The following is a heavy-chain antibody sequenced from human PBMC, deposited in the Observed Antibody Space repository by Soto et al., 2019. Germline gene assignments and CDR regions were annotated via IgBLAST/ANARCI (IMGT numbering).Heavy chain of an antibody. CDR1: GYTFTSYD. V-gene: IGHV1-8*01. CDR3: AGGSASSFWSGYRSYYYYMDV. D-gene: IGHD3-3*01. Sequence: QVQLVQSGAEVKKPGASVKVSCKASGYTFTSYDINWVRQATGQGLEWMGWMNPNSGNTGYAQKFQGRVTMTSNTSIITAYMELSSLRSEDTAVYYCAGGSASSFWSGYRSYYYYMDVWCKGTTVTVSS. CDR2: MNPNSGNT. J-gene: IGHJ6*03.